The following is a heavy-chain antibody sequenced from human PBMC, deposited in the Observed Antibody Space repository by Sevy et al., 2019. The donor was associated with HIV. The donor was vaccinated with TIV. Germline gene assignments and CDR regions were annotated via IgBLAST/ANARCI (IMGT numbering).Heavy chain of an antibody. V-gene: IGHV1-24*01. J-gene: IGHJ4*02. Sequence: ASVKVSCKVSGYTLTKLSMHWVRQAPGKGLEWMGSFDPEDGERIYAQNFQGRVTMSEDTSTETAYMDLNSLRSDDTAVYFCAATREYYYGNSGYFDYWGQRTLVTVSS. CDR1: GYTLTKLS. CDR2: FDPEDGER. CDR3: AATREYYYGNSGYFDY. D-gene: IGHD3-22*01.